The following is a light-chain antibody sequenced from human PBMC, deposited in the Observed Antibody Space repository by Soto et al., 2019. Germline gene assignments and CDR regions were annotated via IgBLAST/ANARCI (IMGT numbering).Light chain of an antibody. CDR2: GAS. J-gene: IGKJ5*01. Sequence: EIVLTQSPDTLSLSPGERASLSCRASQSVHTFLAWYQQRPGQPPRLLIYGASRRATGVPARFSGSGSGTDFTLTISSLEPEDFAVYYCHQRSNWPPDTFGQGTRLDI. CDR3: HQRSNWPPDT. CDR1: QSVHTF. V-gene: IGKV3-11*01.